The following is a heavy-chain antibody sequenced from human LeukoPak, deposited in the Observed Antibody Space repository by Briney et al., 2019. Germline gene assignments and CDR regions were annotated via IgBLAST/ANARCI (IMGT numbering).Heavy chain of an antibody. CDR3: ANSWYSSSWYLEYYYYYYMDV. V-gene: IGHV3-74*01. J-gene: IGHJ6*03. CDR2: VNSDDSST. Sequence: PGGSLRLSCAASGVTFSSYSMYWVCQPPRQGLVWVSRVNSDDSSTSYANPLNDRFSTSRDNAKNTLYLQMNSLRAEDTAVYYCANSWYSSSWYLEYYYYYYMDVWGKGTTVTVSS. D-gene: IGHD6-13*01. CDR1: GVTFSSYS.